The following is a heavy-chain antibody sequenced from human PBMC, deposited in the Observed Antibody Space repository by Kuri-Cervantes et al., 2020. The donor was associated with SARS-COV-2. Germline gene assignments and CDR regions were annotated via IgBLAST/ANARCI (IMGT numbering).Heavy chain of an antibody. CDR2: IYYSGST. CDR1: GGSISSYY. Sequence: ESLKISCTVSGGSISSYYWSWIRQPPGKGLEWIGYIYYSGSTNYNPSLKSRVTMSVDTSKNQFSLKLSSVTAADTAVYYCAGFTIFGVVTSTWGQGTLVTVSS. CDR3: AGFTIFGVVTST. D-gene: IGHD3-3*01. J-gene: IGHJ4*02. V-gene: IGHV4-59*08.